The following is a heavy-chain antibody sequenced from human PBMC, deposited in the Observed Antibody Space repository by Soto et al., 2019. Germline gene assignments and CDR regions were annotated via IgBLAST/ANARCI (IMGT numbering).Heavy chain of an antibody. V-gene: IGHV1-69*01. Sequence: QVQLVQSGAEVKKPGSSVKVSCKASGGTFSSYAISWVRQAPGQGLEWMGGIIPIFGTANYAQKIQGRVTITADESTSTAYMELSSLRSEDTAVYYCARERRDYCSGGSCYGRNWFDPWGQGTLVTVSS. CDR2: IIPIFGTA. CDR1: GGTFSSYA. D-gene: IGHD2-15*01. J-gene: IGHJ5*02. CDR3: ARERRDYCSGGSCYGRNWFDP.